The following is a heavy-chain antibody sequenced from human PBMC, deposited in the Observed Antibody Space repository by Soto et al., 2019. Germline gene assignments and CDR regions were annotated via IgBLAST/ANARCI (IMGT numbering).Heavy chain of an antibody. CDR3: AKDSYDSSGYYHDAFDI. V-gene: IGHV1-69*06. CDR2: IIPIFGTA. D-gene: IGHD3-22*01. CDR1: GGTFSSYA. J-gene: IGHJ3*02. Sequence: SVKVSCKASGGTFSSYAISWVRQAPGQGLEWMGGIIPIFGTANYAQKFQGRVTITADKSTSTAYMELSSLRAEDTAVYYCAKDSYDSSGYYHDAFDIWGQGTMVTVSS.